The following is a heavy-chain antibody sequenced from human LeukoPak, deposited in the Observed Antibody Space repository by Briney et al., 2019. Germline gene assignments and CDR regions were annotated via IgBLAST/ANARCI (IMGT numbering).Heavy chain of an antibody. Sequence: PGGSLRLSCAASGFIFSSYAMSWVRQAPGKGLEWVSGISGSGGSTYYADSVKGRFTISRDNSKNTLYLQMNSLRAEDTAVYYCATNDFWSDYYYFDYWGQGTLVTVSS. CDR3: ATNDFWSDYYYFDY. J-gene: IGHJ4*02. V-gene: IGHV3-23*01. CDR2: ISGSGGST. CDR1: GFIFSSYA. D-gene: IGHD3-3*01.